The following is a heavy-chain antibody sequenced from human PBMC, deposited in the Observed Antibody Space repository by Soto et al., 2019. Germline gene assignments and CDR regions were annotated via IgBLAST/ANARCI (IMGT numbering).Heavy chain of an antibody. CDR1: GGSFSDYY. CDR3: ASGRIHYNYIWGTYRTYYFAS. Sequence: PSETLSLTCAVSGGSFSDYYWTWFRQPPGQGLEWIGEVFHSGSTTYNPSLRSRISMSIDTSKNQFFLNLRSVTAADTAVYYCASGRIHYNYIWGTYRTYYFASWGQGTLGTVSS. J-gene: IGHJ4*02. CDR2: VFHSGST. D-gene: IGHD3-16*02. V-gene: IGHV4-34*12.